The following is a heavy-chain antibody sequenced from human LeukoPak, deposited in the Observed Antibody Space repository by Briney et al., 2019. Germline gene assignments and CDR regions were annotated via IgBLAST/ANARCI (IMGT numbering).Heavy chain of an antibody. CDR2: IDHTGST. D-gene: IGHD1-26*01. Sequence: SETLSLTCAVYGGSFSGYYWRWIRQPPGKGLEWIGEIDHTGSTNYNPSLKSRVTISVDTSKNQFSLKLSSVTAADTAVYYCASSSGSDDAFDIWGQGTMVTVSS. J-gene: IGHJ3*02. CDR1: GGSFSGYY. CDR3: ASSSGSDDAFDI. V-gene: IGHV4-34*01.